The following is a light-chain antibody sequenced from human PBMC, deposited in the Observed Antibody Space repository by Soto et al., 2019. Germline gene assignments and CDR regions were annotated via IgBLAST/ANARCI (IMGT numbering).Light chain of an antibody. CDR3: SSYTSDSTYV. J-gene: IGLJ1*01. Sequence: QSALPQPASVSGSPGQWITISCTGTSSDVGGYNYVSWYQEHPGKAPKLMIYDVSNRPSGVSNRFSGSKSGNTASLTISGLQAEDEADYYCSSYTSDSTYVFGTGTKVTVL. CDR1: SSDVGGYNY. CDR2: DVS. V-gene: IGLV2-14*01.